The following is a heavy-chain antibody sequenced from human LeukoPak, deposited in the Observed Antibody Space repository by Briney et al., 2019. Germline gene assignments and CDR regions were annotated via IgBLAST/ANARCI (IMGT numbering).Heavy chain of an antibody. J-gene: IGHJ4*02. CDR3: ARGESSKGFDY. D-gene: IGHD3-10*01. CDR2: INSDARST. V-gene: IGHV3-74*01. Sequence: GGSLRLSCVASGFTFSSSWMHCVRQVSGKGLVWVARINSDARSTTYADSVKGRFTVSRDTAKNTLYLQMNSLRAEDTAVYYCARGESSKGFDYWGQGTLVTVSS. CDR1: GFTFSSSW.